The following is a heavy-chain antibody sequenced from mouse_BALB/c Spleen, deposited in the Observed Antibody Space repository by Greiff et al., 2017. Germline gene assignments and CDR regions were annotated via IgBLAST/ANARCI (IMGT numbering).Heavy chain of an antibody. V-gene: IGHV3-6*02. CDR3: AKEDYSSFAY. J-gene: IGHJ3*01. Sequence: EVKLMESGPGLVKPSQSLSLTCSVTGYSITSGYYWNWIRQFPGNKLEWMGYISYDGSNNYNPSLKNRISITRDTTKNQFFLKLNSVTTEDTATEYCAKEDYSSFAYWGQGTLVTVSA. CDR2: ISYDGSN. D-gene: IGHD1-1*01. CDR1: GYSITSGYY.